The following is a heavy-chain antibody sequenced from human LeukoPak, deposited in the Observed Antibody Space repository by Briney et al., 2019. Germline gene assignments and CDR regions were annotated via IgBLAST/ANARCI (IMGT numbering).Heavy chain of an antibody. CDR3: ARRGPGGRAFDI. CDR1: GGSISSYY. J-gene: IGHJ3*02. CDR2: IYYSGST. V-gene: IGHV4-59*08. D-gene: IGHD3-10*01. Sequence: SETLSLTCTVSGGSISSYYWSWIRQPPGKGLEWIGYIYYSGSTNYNPSLKSRVTISVDTSMNQFSLRLKSMTAADTAVYYCARRGPGGRAFDIWGQGTMVPVSS.